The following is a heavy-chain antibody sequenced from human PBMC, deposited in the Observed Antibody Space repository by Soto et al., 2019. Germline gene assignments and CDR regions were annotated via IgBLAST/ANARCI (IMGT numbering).Heavy chain of an antibody. Sequence: GGSLRLSCAASGFTFSSYSMNWVRQAPGKGLEWVSSISSTSTYIHYADSVKGRFIISRDNAKNSVFLQMNSLRAEDTAVYYCATHPLDLWQPGQYFQHWGQGTLVTVSS. CDR2: ISSTSTYI. CDR1: GFTFSSYS. V-gene: IGHV3-21*01. CDR3: ATHPLDLWQPGQYFQH. J-gene: IGHJ1*01. D-gene: IGHD6-13*01.